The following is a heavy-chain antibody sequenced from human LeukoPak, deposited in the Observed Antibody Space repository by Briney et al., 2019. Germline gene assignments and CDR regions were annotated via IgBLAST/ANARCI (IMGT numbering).Heavy chain of an antibody. V-gene: IGHV4-4*07. Sequence: SETLSLTCTVSGGSISIYYWSWVRQPAGKGLEWIGRFYTSGNTNYNPALKSRVTMSVDTSKNQFSLKLSSVTAADTAVYYCARDRTEITVRGSHSWFDPWGQGTLVTVSS. CDR1: GGSISIYY. CDR3: ARDRTEITVRGSHSWFDP. D-gene: IGHD4-11*01. J-gene: IGHJ5*02. CDR2: FYTSGNT.